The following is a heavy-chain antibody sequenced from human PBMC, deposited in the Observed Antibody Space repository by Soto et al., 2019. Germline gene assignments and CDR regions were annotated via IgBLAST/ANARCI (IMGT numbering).Heavy chain of an antibody. V-gene: IGHV4-61*05. Sequence: SETLSLTCTVSGGSISSSSYYWGWIRQPPGKGLEWIGYIYYSGSTNYNPSLTSRVTISVDTSKNQFSLKLSSVTAADTAVYYCARHRYSYGVYYFDYWGQGTLVTVSS. D-gene: IGHD5-18*01. CDR1: GGSISSSSYY. J-gene: IGHJ4*02. CDR3: ARHRYSYGVYYFDY. CDR2: IYYSGST.